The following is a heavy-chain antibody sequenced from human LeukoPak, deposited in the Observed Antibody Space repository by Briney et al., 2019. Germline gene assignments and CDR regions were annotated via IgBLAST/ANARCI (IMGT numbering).Heavy chain of an antibody. D-gene: IGHD6-19*01. J-gene: IGHJ3*02. V-gene: IGHV5-51*01. CDR1: GYSFTSYW. CDR2: IYPGDSDT. CDR3: ARRGSIAVANTEDAFDI. Sequence: GESLKLSCKGSGYSFTSYWIGWVRQMPGKGLEWMGIIYPGDSDTRYSPSFQGQVTISADKSISTAYLQWSSLKASDTAMYYWARRGSIAVANTEDAFDIWGQGTMVTVSS.